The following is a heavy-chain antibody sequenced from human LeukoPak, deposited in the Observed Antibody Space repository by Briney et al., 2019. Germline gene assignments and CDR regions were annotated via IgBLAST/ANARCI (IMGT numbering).Heavy chain of an antibody. D-gene: IGHD1-26*01. V-gene: IGHV1-24*01. CDR2: FDPEDGET. Sequence: ASVKVSCKASGYTFTSYGISWVRQAPGQGLEWMGGFDPEDGETFYAQKFQGRVTMTEDTSTDTAYMELSSLRSEDTAVYYCATDPLKWSFDYWGQGTLVTVSS. CDR1: GYTFTSYG. J-gene: IGHJ4*02. CDR3: ATDPLKWSFDY.